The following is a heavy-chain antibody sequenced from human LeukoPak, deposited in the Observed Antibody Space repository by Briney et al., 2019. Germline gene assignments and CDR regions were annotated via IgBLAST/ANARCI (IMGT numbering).Heavy chain of an antibody. D-gene: IGHD3-9*01. CDR2: IFDTGST. CDR1: GGSISSYY. J-gene: IGHJ3*02. Sequence: SETLSLTCTVCGGSISSYYWSWIRQPPAKGLEWIGYIFDTGSTNYNPSLKSRVTISVDTSKNQFSLKLNSVSAADTAVYYCARDGAVDILTGYGAFDIWGQGTMVTVSS. V-gene: IGHV4-59*01. CDR3: ARDGAVDILTGYGAFDI.